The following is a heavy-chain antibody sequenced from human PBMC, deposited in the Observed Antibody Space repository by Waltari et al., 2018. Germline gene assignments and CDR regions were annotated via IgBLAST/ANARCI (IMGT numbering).Heavy chain of an antibody. J-gene: IGHJ6*03. V-gene: IGHV1-69*12. CDR3: ARGIAAAGPDYYYYYMDV. CDR2: IIPIFGTA. D-gene: IGHD6-13*01. Sequence: QVQLVQSGAEVKKPGSSVKVSCKASGGTFSSYAISWVRQAPGQGLEWMGGIIPIFGTANYAQKFQGRVTITADESTSTAYMELSSLRSEDTAVYYCARGIAAAGPDYYYYYMDVWGKGTTVTISS. CDR1: GGTFSSYA.